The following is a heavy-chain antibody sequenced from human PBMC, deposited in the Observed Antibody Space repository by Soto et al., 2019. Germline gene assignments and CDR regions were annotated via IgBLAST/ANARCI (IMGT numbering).Heavy chain of an antibody. CDR3: AKDGAPLVYYYYYGMDV. CDR2: ISGSGGST. D-gene: IGHD2-15*01. CDR1: GFTFSSYA. J-gene: IGHJ6*02. Sequence: EVQLLESGGGLVQPGGSLRLSCAASGFTFSSYAMSWVRQAPGKGLEWVSAISGSGGSTYYADSVKGRFTISRDNSKNTLYLQMNSLRADDTAVYYCAKDGAPLVYYYYYGMDVWGQGTTVTVSS. V-gene: IGHV3-23*01.